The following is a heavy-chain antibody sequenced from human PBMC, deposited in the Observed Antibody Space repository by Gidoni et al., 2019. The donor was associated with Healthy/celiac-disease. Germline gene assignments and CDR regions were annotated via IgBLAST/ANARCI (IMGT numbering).Heavy chain of an antibody. D-gene: IGHD4-17*01. CDR1: GFTFSSYS. V-gene: IGHV3-21*01. CDR3: ARDQGGDYAFDI. J-gene: IGHJ3*02. Sequence: EVQLVESGGGLVKPGGSLRLSCAASGFTFSSYSMNWVRQAPGKGLEWVSSISSSSSYIYYADSVKGRFTISRDNAKNSLYLQMNSLRAEDTAVYYCARDQGGDYAFDIWGQGTMVTVSS. CDR2: ISSSSSYI.